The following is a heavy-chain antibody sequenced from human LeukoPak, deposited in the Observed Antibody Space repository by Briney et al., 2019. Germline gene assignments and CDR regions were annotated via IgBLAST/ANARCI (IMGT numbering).Heavy chain of an antibody. J-gene: IGHJ4*02. CDR2: IYHSGST. CDR1: GGSISSSNW. V-gene: IGHV4-4*02. D-gene: IGHD5-18*01. Sequence: PSGTLSLTCAVSGGSISSSNWWSWVRQPPGKGLEWIGEIYHSGSTNYNPSLKSRVTISVDRSKNQFSLKLSSVTAADTAVYYCATYSYGRAQFDYWGQGTLVTVSS. CDR3: ATYSYGRAQFDY.